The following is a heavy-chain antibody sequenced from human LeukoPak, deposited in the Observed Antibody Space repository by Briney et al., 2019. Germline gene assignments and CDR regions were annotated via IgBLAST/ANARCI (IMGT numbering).Heavy chain of an antibody. D-gene: IGHD2-21*02. J-gene: IGHJ3*02. CDR2: RWYDGSNK. V-gene: IGHV3-33*01. CDR3: ARDQSPYCGGDCFGSRPSSAFDI. Sequence: PGGSLRLSCAASVFTFSSYVLHWVRQAPGKGLEWGAVRWYDGSNKYYADSLKGRFTISRDNSKNTLYLQMNSLRAEDPAVYYCARDQSPYCGGDCFGSRPSSAFDIWGQGTMVTVSS. CDR1: VFTFSSYV.